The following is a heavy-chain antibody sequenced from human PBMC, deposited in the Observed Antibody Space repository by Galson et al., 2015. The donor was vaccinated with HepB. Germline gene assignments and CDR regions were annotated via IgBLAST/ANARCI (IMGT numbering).Heavy chain of an antibody. V-gene: IGHV1-24*01. J-gene: IGHJ4*02. D-gene: IGHD5-24*01. CDR3: VTSEMWMHVWTD. Sequence: SVKVSCKVLEYTFTQLAMHWVRQAPGKGLEWMGGFDAEDVETKYADQFQGRLTMTEDPAGETAYMELSGLRSEDTAVYYCVTSEMWMHVWTDWGQGTLVTVSS. CDR1: EYTFTQLA. CDR2: FDAEDVET.